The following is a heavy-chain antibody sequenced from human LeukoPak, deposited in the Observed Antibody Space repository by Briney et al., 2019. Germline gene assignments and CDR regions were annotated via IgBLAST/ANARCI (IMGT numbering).Heavy chain of an antibody. CDR2: IYYSGST. J-gene: IGHJ3*02. CDR1: GGSISSSSYY. V-gene: IGHV4-39*07. Sequence: SETLSLTCTVSGGSISSSSYYWGWIRQPPGKGLEWIGSIYYSGSTYYNPSLKSRVTISVDTSKNQFSLKLSSVTAADTAVYYCARRSTTHAFDIWGQGIMVTVSS. CDR3: ARRSTTHAFDI. D-gene: IGHD4-17*01.